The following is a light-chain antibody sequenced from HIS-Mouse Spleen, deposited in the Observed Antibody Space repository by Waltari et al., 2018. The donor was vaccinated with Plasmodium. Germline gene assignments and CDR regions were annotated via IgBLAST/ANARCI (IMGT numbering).Light chain of an antibody. CDR2: GAS. J-gene: IGKJ3*01. CDR3: QQYNNWSFT. Sequence: EIVITQSPPTLSLSPWKRATLSCRASQSVSSNLAWYQQKPGQTPRLLIYGASTSATGIPARFSGSGSGTEFTLTISSLQSEDFAVYYCQQYNNWSFTFGPGTKVDIK. V-gene: IGKV3-15*01. CDR1: QSVSSN.